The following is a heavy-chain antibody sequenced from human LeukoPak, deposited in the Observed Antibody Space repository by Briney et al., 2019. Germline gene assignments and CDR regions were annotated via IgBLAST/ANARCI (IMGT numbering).Heavy chain of an antibody. Sequence: ASVKVSFKASGYTFTVYYMHWVRQAPGQGLGGVGWINPNSGGTNYAQKFQGRVTMTRATSISTAYMELSRLRSDDTAVYYCARDWLLWFGELLSPAAWFDPWGQGTLVTVSS. V-gene: IGHV1-2*02. CDR1: GYTFTVYY. CDR3: ARDWLLWFGELLSPAAWFDP. CDR2: INPNSGGT. J-gene: IGHJ5*02. D-gene: IGHD3-10*01.